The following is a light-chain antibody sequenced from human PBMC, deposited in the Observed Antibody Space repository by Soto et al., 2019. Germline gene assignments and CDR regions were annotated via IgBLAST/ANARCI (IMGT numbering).Light chain of an antibody. J-gene: IGKJ2*01. CDR1: QSVNTN. Sequence: DIQMTQSPLSLSASVGDRVSITCRASQSVNTNLHWFQQKPGKAPKLLIYATSNLHSGIPSRFSGSGSGTDFTFTISSLQPEDFASYYCQQTYNAPHTFGQGTRVEIK. V-gene: IGKV1-39*01. CDR2: ATS. CDR3: QQTYNAPHT.